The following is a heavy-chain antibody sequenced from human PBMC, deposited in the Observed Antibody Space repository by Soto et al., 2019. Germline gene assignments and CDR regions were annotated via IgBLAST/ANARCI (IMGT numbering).Heavy chain of an antibody. CDR3: ERMERLGSLNCFDT. V-gene: IGHV1-8*01. Sequence: GASVKVSCKASGYTFTNNDVSWVRQATGQGLEWMGWMNPGSGDTGYAQKFQGRVTMIRDISIATAYMELNSLTSEDTAIYYCERMERLGSLNCFDTWGQGPLVTVSS. CDR1: GYTFTNND. D-gene: IGHD3-10*01. CDR2: MNPGSGDT. J-gene: IGHJ5*02.